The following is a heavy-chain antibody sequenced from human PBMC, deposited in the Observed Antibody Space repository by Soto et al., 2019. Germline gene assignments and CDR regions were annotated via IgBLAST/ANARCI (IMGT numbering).Heavy chain of an antibody. CDR3: ARETRGDFSGIFDY. D-gene: IGHD2-21*02. J-gene: IGHJ4*02. CDR1: SDSISRFS. V-gene: IGHV4-4*07. CDR2: VYVNADT. Sequence: SETLSLTCTVSSDSISRFSWSWIRQAAGKGLEWIGRVYVNADTKYAPSLRSRLNISVDTSKNQFSLRLTSVTAADTAVYFCARETRGDFSGIFDYWGRGTLVTVSS.